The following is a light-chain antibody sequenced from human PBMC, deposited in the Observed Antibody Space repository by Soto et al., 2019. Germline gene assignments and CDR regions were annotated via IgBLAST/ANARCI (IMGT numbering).Light chain of an antibody. CDR1: NTDVGRYNY. Sequence: QSALTQPASVSAPPAPSIPISSTGTNTDVGRYNYVSWYQQHPGKAPELMIYEVSHLPTGVSNRFSGPKSDNTASLTISGLQAEDEADYYCSTSTSISTLYVFVTGNKVTVL. CDR2: EVS. J-gene: IGLJ1*01. CDR3: STSTSISTLYV. V-gene: IGLV2-14*01.